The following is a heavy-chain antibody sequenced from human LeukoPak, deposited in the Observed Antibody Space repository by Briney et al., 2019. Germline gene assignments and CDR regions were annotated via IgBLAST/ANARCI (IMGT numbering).Heavy chain of an antibody. D-gene: IGHD1-26*01. J-gene: IGHJ4*02. V-gene: IGHV2-5*02. Sequence: GXTLXXPXXXLTLTCTFSGFSLSTSGVGVGWIRQPPGKALEWLSLIYWDDDKRYSPSLESSLTITKDTSKNQVDLTMTKMDXXXXXXXXXXXXXXGXXSAFDHWGXGXLVTVSS. CDR3: XXXXXGXXSAFDH. CDR2: IYWDDDK. CDR1: GFSLSTSGVG.